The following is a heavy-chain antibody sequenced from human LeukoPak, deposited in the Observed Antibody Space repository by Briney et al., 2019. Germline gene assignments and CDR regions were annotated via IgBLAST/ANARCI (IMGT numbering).Heavy chain of an antibody. D-gene: IGHD3-3*01. CDR1: GGTFSSYT. V-gene: IGHV1-69*02. J-gene: IGHJ5*02. CDR3: ARGLWSGYYMLLNWFDP. Sequence: EASVKVSCKASGGTFSSYTISWVRQAPGQGLEWMGRIIPILGIANYAQKFQGRVTITADESTSTAYMELSSLRSEDTAVYYCARGLWSGYYMLLNWFDPWGQGTLVTVSS. CDR2: IIPILGIA.